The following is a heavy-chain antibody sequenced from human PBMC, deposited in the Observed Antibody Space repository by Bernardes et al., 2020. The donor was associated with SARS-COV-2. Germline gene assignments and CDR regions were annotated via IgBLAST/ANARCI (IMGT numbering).Heavy chain of an antibody. Sequence: SLRLSCAASGFTFDDYVMHWVRQAPGKGLEWVSGISWNSGTIGYADSVKGRFTISRDNSKNIMYLQMNSLKLEDTARYYCARRRSPVSGPWYFDLWGRGTLVTVSP. CDR1: GFTFDDYV. V-gene: IGHV3-9*01. CDR2: ISWNSGTI. D-gene: IGHD6-19*01. J-gene: IGHJ2*01. CDR3: ARRRSPVSGPWYFDL.